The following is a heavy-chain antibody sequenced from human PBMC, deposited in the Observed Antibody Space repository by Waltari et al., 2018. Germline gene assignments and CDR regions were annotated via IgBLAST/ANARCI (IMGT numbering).Heavy chain of an antibody. J-gene: IGHJ4*02. CDR2: IIPIFGTA. D-gene: IGHD3-22*01. CDR1: AGTFSSYA. Sequence: QVQLVQSGAEVKKPGASAKVSCKSSAGTFSSYAISWLRQAPGQGLEWMGGIIPIFGTANYAQKFQGRVTITADESTSTAYMELSSLRSEDTAVYYCARESRVRDYYDSSGPFDYWGQGTLVTVSS. CDR3: ARESRVRDYYDSSGPFDY. V-gene: IGHV1-69*12.